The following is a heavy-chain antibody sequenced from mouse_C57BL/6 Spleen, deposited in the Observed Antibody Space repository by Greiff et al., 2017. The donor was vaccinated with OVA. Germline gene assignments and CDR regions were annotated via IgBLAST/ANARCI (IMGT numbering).Heavy chain of an antibody. J-gene: IGHJ2*01. Sequence: VQLKESGPVLVKPGASVKMSCKASGYTFTDYYMNWVKQSPGKSLEWIGVINPYNGGTSYNQKFRGKATLTVDKSSSTAYLELNSLTSEDSAVYYCAYGSSTLDYWGQGTTLTVSS. D-gene: IGHD1-1*01. CDR3: AYGSSTLDY. CDR2: INPYNGGT. V-gene: IGHV1-19*01. CDR1: GYTFTDYY.